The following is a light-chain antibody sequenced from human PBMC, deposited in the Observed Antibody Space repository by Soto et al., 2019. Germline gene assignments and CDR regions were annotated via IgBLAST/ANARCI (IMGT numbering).Light chain of an antibody. V-gene: IGLV4-60*02. J-gene: IGLJ7*01. CDR2: LEGSGSY. Sequence: QLVLTQSSSASASLGSSVKLTCTLSSGHSSYIIAWHQQQPGKAPRYLMKLEGSGSYNKGSGVPDRFSGSSSGADRYLTISNLQFEDEADYYCETWDSNIAVFGGGTQLTFL. CDR3: ETWDSNIAV. CDR1: SGHSSYI.